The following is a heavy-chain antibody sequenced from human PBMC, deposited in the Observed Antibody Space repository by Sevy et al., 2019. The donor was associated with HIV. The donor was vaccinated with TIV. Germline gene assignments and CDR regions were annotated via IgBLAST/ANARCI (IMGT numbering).Heavy chain of an antibody. D-gene: IGHD3-16*01. CDR3: ARDLRSGGAHFDY. J-gene: IGHJ4*02. Sequence: GGSLRLSCAASGFTFSDHYMDWVRQAPGKGLEWVGRIRNKANSYTTEYAASVKGRFTISRDDSKNSLYLQMNSLKTEDTAIYYCARDLRSGGAHFDYWGQRTLVTVSS. CDR2: IRNKANSYTT. V-gene: IGHV3-72*01. CDR1: GFTFSDHY.